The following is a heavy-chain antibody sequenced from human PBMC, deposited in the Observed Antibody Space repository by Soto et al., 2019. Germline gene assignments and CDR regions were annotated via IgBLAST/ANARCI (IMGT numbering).Heavy chain of an antibody. CDR1: GFTFSSYA. J-gene: IGHJ4*02. D-gene: IGHD1-1*01. V-gene: IGHV3-23*01. CDR2: ISGSGGST. Sequence: GGSLRLSCAASGFTFSSYAMSWVRQAPGKGLEWVSAISGSGGSTYYADSVKGRFTISRDNSKNTLYLQMNSLRAEDTAVYYCARARLQLERIHFDYWGQGTLVTVSS. CDR3: ARARLQLERIHFDY.